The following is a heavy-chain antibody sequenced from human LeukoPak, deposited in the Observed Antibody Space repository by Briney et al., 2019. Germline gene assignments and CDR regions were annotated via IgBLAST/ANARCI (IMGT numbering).Heavy chain of an antibody. Sequence: PGGSLRLSCAASGFTFSSYAMSWVRQAPGKGLEWVSAISGSGGSTYYADSVRGRFTISRDNSKNTLYLQMNSLRVEDTAIYYCAKGDMTTVTPGDFQHWGQGTLVTVSS. CDR3: AKGDMTTVTPGDFQH. V-gene: IGHV3-23*01. D-gene: IGHD4-17*01. CDR1: GFTFSSYA. CDR2: ISGSGGST. J-gene: IGHJ1*01.